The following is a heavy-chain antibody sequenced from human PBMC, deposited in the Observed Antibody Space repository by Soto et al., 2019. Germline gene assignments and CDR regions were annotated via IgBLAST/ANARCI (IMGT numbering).Heavy chain of an antibody. CDR3: ARRAGVTSFLDWFDP. Sequence: SETLSLTCTVSGGSISSYYWSWIRQPPGKGLEWIGYIYYSGSTNYNPSLKSRVTISVDTSKNQFSLKLSSVTAADTAVYYCARRAGVTSFLDWFDPWGQGTLVTVSS. D-gene: IGHD3-3*01. J-gene: IGHJ5*02. V-gene: IGHV4-59*01. CDR1: GGSISSYY. CDR2: IYYSGST.